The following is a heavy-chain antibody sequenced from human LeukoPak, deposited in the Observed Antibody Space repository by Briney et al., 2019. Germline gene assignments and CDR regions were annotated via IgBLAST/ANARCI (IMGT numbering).Heavy chain of an antibody. CDR3: ARSGGRSYYYYYMDV. D-gene: IGHD1-26*01. J-gene: IGHJ6*03. V-gene: IGHV4-61*08. Sequence: SETLSLTCTVSGGSISSGDYYWSWIRQPPGKGLEWIGYIYYSGSTKDNPSLTSRVTLLVDTSKNQFSLRLSSVTAADTAVYYCARSGGRSYYYYYMDVWGKGTTVTVSS. CDR1: GGSISSGDYY. CDR2: IYYSGST.